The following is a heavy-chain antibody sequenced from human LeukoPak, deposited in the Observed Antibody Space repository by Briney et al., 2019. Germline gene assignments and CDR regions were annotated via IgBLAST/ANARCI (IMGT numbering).Heavy chain of an antibody. D-gene: IGHD2-2*01. J-gene: IGHJ4*02. CDR1: GYTFTSYG. Sequence: GASVKVSCKASGYTFTSYGISWVRQAPGQGLVWMGWIIAYNGNTNYAQKLQGRVTMTTDTSTSTAYMELRSLRSDGTAVYYCARSGDIVVVPAAQGYFDYWGQGTLVTVSS. CDR2: IIAYNGNT. CDR3: ARSGDIVVVPAAQGYFDY. V-gene: IGHV1-18*04.